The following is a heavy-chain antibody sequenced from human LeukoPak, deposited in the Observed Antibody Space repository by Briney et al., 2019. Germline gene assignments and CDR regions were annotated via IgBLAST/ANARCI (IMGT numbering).Heavy chain of an antibody. J-gene: IGHJ4*02. CDR2: IYYSGST. D-gene: IGHD6-19*01. Sequence: PSETLSLTCTVSGGSISSSSYYWGWIRQPPGKGLEWIGSIYYSGSTYYNPSLKSRVTISVDTSKNQFSLKLSSVTAADTAVYCCARHQREWLVWGYWGQGTLVTVSS. CDR1: GGSISSSSYY. CDR3: ARHQREWLVWGY. V-gene: IGHV4-39*01.